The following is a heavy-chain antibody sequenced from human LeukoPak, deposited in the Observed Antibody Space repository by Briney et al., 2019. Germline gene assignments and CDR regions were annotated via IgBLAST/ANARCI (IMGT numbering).Heavy chain of an antibody. J-gene: IGHJ4*02. CDR1: GFTFSSYW. D-gene: IGHD7-27*01. V-gene: IGHV3-7*03. CDR2: IKQDGSEK. CDR3: VQDWAWGAFGY. Sequence: GGSLRLSCAASGFTFSSYWMSWVRQAPGKGLEWVANIKQDGSEKYYVDSVKGRFTISRDNAKNSLYLQMNRLGAEDTAIYYCVQDWAWGAFGYWGQGTLVTVSS.